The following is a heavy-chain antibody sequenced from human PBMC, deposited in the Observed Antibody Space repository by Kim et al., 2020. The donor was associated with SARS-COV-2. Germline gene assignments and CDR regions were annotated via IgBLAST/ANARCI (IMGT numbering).Heavy chain of an antibody. Sequence: GGFLRLSCAASGFTFSGYSMNWVRQAPGKGLEWVSSISSSSSYIYYADSVKGRFTISRDNAKNSLYLQMNSLRAEDTAVYYCARDLLLGVVATIGGGAFDIWGQGTMVTVSS. CDR3: ARDLLLGVVATIGGGAFDI. CDR1: GFTFSGYS. J-gene: IGHJ3*02. D-gene: IGHD5-12*01. CDR2: ISSSSSYI. V-gene: IGHV3-21*01.